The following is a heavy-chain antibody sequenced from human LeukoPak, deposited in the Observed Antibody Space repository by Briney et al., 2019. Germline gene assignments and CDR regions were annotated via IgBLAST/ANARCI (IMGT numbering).Heavy chain of an antibody. Sequence: PGGSLRLSCAASGFTFSSYAMSWVRQAPGKGLEWVAVISYDGSNKYYADSVKGRFTISRDNSKNTLYLQMNSLRAEDTAVYYCAKVLSRGSLTNDAFDIWGQGTMVTVSS. D-gene: IGHD1-26*01. CDR3: AKVLSRGSLTNDAFDI. CDR1: GFTFSSYA. J-gene: IGHJ3*02. V-gene: IGHV3-30*18. CDR2: ISYDGSNK.